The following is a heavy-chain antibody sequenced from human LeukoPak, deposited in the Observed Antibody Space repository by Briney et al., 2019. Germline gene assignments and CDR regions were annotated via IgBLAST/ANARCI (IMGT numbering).Heavy chain of an antibody. Sequence: ASETLSLTCTVSGGSISSSSYYWGWIRQPPGKGLEWIGSIYYSGSTYYNPSLKSRVTISVDTSKNQFSLKLSSVTAADTAVYYCGCVVLGAFDIWGQGTMVTVSS. CDR3: GCVVLGAFDI. D-gene: IGHD2-15*01. V-gene: IGHV4-39*01. CDR1: GGSISSSSYY. J-gene: IGHJ3*02. CDR2: IYYSGST.